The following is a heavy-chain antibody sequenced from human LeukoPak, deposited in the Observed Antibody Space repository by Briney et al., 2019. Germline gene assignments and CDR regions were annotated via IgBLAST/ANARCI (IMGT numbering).Heavy chain of an antibody. CDR3: AKDLRPLYGDYGPFDY. D-gene: IGHD4-17*01. Sequence: GGSRRISCAAWGFTFSSWAMSGVREAPGKGLDCVSAFSGSGGSTYYADSVKGRFTISRDNSKNTLYLQMNSLRAEDTAVYYCAKDLRPLYGDYGPFDYWGQGTLVTVSS. J-gene: IGHJ4*02. CDR1: GFTFSSWA. CDR2: FSGSGGST. V-gene: IGHV3-23*01.